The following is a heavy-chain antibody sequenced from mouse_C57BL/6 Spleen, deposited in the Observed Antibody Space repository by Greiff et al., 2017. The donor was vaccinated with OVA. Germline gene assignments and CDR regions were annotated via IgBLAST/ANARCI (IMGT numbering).Heavy chain of an antibody. CDR1: GFTFSSYT. J-gene: IGHJ3*01. Sequence: EVKVVESGGGLVKPGGSLKLSCAASGFTFSSYTMSWVRQTPEKRLEWVATISGGGGNTYYPDSVKGRFTISRDNAKNTLYLQMSSLRSEDTAVYYCASPDGCSFGYWGQGTLVTVSA. CDR2: ISGGGGNT. CDR3: ASPDGCSFGY. V-gene: IGHV5-9*04. D-gene: IGHD2-3*01.